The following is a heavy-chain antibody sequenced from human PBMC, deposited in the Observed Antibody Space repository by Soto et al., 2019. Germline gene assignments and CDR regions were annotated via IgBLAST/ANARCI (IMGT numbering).Heavy chain of an antibody. CDR1: GYTFTSYD. J-gene: IGHJ6*02. D-gene: IGHD3-10*01. CDR3: ARGFMVRGVIIAYYYYYGMDV. V-gene: IGHV1-8*01. CDR2: MNPNSGNT. Sequence: ASVKVSCKASGYTFTSYDINCVRQATGQVLEWMGWMNPNSGNTGYAQKFQGRVTMTRNTSISTAYMELSSLRSEDTAVYYCARGFMVRGVIIAYYYYYGMDVWGQGTTVTVSS.